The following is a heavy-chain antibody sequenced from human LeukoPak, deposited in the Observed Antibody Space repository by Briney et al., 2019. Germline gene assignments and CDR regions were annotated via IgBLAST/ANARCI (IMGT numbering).Heavy chain of an antibody. CDR3: ASGGAAGSEDY. J-gene: IGHJ4*02. Sequence: SETLSLTCTVSGGSISSGSYYWSWIRHPAGKGLEWIGRIYTSGSTNYNPSLKSRVTISVDTSKNQFSLKLSSVTAADTAVYYCASGGAAGSEDYWGQGTLVTVSS. V-gene: IGHV4-61*02. CDR1: GGSISSGSYY. CDR2: IYTSGST. D-gene: IGHD6-13*01.